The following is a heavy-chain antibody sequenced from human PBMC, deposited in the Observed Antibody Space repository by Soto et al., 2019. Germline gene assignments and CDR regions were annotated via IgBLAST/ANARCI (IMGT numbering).Heavy chain of an antibody. J-gene: IGHJ3*02. CDR3: GRGGGGTTRGGAFDI. CDR1: GFTFDDYA. V-gene: IGHV3-9*01. D-gene: IGHD3-16*01. Sequence: EVQLVESGGGLVQPGRSLRLSCAASGFTFDDYAMHWVRQAPGKGLEWVSGISWNSGSIGYADSVKGRFTISRDNAKNSLYLQMNSLRAEDTALYYCGRGGGGTTRGGAFDIWGQGTMVTVSS. CDR2: ISWNSGSI.